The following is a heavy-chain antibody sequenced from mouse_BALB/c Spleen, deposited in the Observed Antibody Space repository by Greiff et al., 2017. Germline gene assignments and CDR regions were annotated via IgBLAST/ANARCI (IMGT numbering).Heavy chain of an antibody. CDR3: ARKGPYGIYWYFDV. Sequence: QVHVKQSGAELVRPGTSVKVSCTASGYAFTNYLIEWVKQRPGQGLEWIGVINPGSGSTYYNEKFKGKATLTADKSSNTAYMQLSSLTSEDSAVYCCARKGPYGIYWYFDVWGAGTTVTVSS. D-gene: IGHD2-1*01. CDR2: INPGSGST. J-gene: IGHJ1*01. V-gene: IGHV1-54*02. CDR1: GYAFTNYL.